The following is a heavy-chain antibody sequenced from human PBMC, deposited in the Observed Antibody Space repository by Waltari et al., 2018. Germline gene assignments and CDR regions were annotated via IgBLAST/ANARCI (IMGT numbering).Heavy chain of an antibody. CDR2: INTDGSST. J-gene: IGHJ5*02. V-gene: IGHV3-74*01. CDR3: ARAGGGELRMGFDP. D-gene: IGHD2-21*01. Sequence: EVQLVESGGGLIQPGGSLRLSCAASGFTFSSYWMHMHRQAPGKGLVWVSRINTDGSSTNYADSVKGRFTISRDNAKNTLYLQMNSLRAEDTAVYYCARAGGGELRMGFDPWGQGTLVTVSS. CDR1: GFTFSSYW.